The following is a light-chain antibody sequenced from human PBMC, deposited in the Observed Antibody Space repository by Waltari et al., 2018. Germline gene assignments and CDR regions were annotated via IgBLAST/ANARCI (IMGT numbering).Light chain of an antibody. V-gene: IGLV1-51*01. CDR1: SSNIGNNY. CDR2: DNK. J-gene: IGLJ2*01. CDR3: GTWDSSLSALV. Sequence: QSVLTQPPSVSAAPGQKVTISCSGSSSNIGNNYVSWYQQLPGTAPKLLIYDNKKRPSGIPDRFSGSKSGPSATLGITGLQTGDEADYYCGTWDSSLSALVFGAGTKLTVL.